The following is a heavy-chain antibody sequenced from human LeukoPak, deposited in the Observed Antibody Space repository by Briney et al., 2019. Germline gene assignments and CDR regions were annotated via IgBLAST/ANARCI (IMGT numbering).Heavy chain of an antibody. V-gene: IGHV4-34*01. D-gene: IGHD4-23*01. Sequence: PSETLSLTCAVYGGSFSGYYWRWIRQPPGKGLEWIGEINHSGSTNYNPSLKSRVTISVDTSKNQFSLKLSSVTAAHTAVYYCARGITTVVTLNWFDPWGQGTLVTVSS. CDR2: INHSGST. CDR1: GGSFSGYY. CDR3: ARGITTVVTLNWFDP. J-gene: IGHJ5*02.